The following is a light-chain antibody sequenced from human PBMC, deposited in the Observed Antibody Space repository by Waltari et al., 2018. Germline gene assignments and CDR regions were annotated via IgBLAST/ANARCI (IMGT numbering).Light chain of an antibody. CDR1: QNISIY. J-gene: IGKJ4*01. CDR2: DAV. Sequence: EIVLTQSPSTLSLSPGERVTVSCRASQNISIYLAWYRQRSGQAPSLLIYDAVNRASGIPVRFSGSGSGTDVALTITKVEPEDFAVYYCQQRSKWPLTFGGGTHLEMK. V-gene: IGKV3-11*01. CDR3: QQRSKWPLT.